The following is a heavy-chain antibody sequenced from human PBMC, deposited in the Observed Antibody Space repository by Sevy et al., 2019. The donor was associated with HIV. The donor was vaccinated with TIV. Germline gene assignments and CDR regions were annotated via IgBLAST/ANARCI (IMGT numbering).Heavy chain of an antibody. J-gene: IGHJ4*02. CDR2: IFYSGST. Sequence: SETLSLTCTVSGGSISSYYWSWIRQPPGKGLEWIGYIFYSGSTYYNPSLKRRITISVDTSKNQFSLRLTSVTDADTVLYYCATISQKLVGFFDYWGQGTLVTVSS. CDR3: ATISQKLVGFFDY. D-gene: IGHD6-6*01. V-gene: IGHV4-59*12. CDR1: GGSISSYY.